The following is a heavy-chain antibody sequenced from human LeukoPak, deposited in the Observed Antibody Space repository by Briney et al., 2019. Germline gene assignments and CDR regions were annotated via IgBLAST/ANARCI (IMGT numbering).Heavy chain of an antibody. J-gene: IGHJ1*01. CDR3: ARRVSPGIAAAAIYD. CDR1: AGTSSSFT. CDR2: IIPILGIA. Sequence: SVKVSCKAYAGTSSSFTVSWVRQAAGQGREWMGRIIPILGIANYAEKFQGGVTMTADKYTSTADMELSSLRSDDTAVYYCARRVSPGIAAAAIYDWGKGTLVTVSS. V-gene: IGHV1-69*02. D-gene: IGHD6-13*01.